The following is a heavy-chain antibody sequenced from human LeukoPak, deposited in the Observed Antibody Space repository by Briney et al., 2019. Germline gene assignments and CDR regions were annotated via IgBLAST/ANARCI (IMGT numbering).Heavy chain of an antibody. Sequence: PGGSLRLSCAASGLTVGSKYMGWVRQAPGKGLEWVSVIYRGGDTYYADSVRSRFTVSRDISQNTLYLQMNRLRVEDTAVYYCATRPDGNDFPYFDFWGQGTLVLVSS. D-gene: IGHD5-12*01. J-gene: IGHJ4*02. V-gene: IGHV3-66*01. CDR1: GLTVGSKY. CDR2: IYRGGDT. CDR3: ATRPDGNDFPYFDF.